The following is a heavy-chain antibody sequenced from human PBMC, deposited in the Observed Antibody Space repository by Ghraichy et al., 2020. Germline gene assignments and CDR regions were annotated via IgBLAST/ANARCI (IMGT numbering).Heavy chain of an antibody. J-gene: IGHJ4*02. CDR1: GGSISSYY. D-gene: IGHD6-6*01. CDR2: IYYSGST. V-gene: IGHV4-59*08. Sequence: SETLSLTCTVSGGSISSYYWSWIRQPPGKGLEWIGYIYYSGSTNYNPSLKSRVTISVDTSKNQFSLKLSSVTAADTAVYYCAWGAARPGPFDYWGQGTLVTVSS. CDR3: AWGAARPGPFDY.